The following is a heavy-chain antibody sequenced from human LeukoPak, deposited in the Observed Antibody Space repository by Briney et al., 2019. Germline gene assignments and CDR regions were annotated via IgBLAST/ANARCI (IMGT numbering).Heavy chain of an antibody. V-gene: IGHV1-2*06. CDR1: GYTFTGYY. D-gene: IGHD2-2*01. J-gene: IGHJ4*02. CDR2: INPNSGGT. Sequence: GASVKVSCKPSGYTFTGYYMHWVRQAPGPGLEWMGRINPNSGGTNYAQKSQGRDTMNRNTTHSTAQVHLSTLRSDDTALYYCARTTIEYCSSTSCPSVDSRRWYEDYWGQGTLVTVSS. CDR3: ARTTIEYCSSTSCPSVDSRRWYEDY.